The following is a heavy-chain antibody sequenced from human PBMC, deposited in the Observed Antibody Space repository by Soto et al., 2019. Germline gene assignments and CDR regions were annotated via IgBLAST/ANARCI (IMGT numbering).Heavy chain of an antibody. D-gene: IGHD6-6*01. CDR2: ISSSSSTI. CDR1: GFTFSSYS. J-gene: IGHJ5*02. CDR3: ARTAAARPGGWFDP. Sequence: EVQLVESGGGLVQPGGSLRLSCAASGFTFSSYSMNWVRQAPGKGREWVSYISSSSSTIYYADSVKGRFTISRDNAKNSLYLQMNSLRAEDTAVYYCARTAAARPGGWFDPWGQGTLVTVSS. V-gene: IGHV3-48*01.